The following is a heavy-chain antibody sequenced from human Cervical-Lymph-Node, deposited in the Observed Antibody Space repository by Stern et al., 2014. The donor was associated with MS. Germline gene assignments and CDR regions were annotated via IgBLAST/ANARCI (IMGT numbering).Heavy chain of an antibody. CDR2: IWYDGSNK. Sequence: VQLVESGGGVVQPGRSLRLSCVASGFTFSNYGMHWVRQAPGKGLEWVAVIWYDGSNKYYADSVKGRFTISRDNSKNTLYLQMNSLRAEDTAVYYCARDQGIVIVPATMANYFYGMDVWGQGTTVTVSS. D-gene: IGHD2-2*01. J-gene: IGHJ6*02. V-gene: IGHV3-33*01. CDR1: GFTFSNYG. CDR3: ARDQGIVIVPATMANYFYGMDV.